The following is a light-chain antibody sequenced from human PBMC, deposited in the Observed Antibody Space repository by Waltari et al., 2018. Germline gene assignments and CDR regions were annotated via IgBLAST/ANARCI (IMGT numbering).Light chain of an antibody. Sequence: EIMLTQSPGTLSLSPGERANLSCRASQSISKYLAWYQQKPGQAPRLLIYDPSDRATGIPDRFSGSGSGTDFSLTISRLEPEDFAVYYCQKYGTLPATFGQGTKVEIK. V-gene: IGKV3-20*01. CDR2: DPS. CDR3: QKYGTLPAT. J-gene: IGKJ1*01. CDR1: QSISKY.